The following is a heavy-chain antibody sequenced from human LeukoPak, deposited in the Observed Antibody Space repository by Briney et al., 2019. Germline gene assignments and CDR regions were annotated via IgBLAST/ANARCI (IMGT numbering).Heavy chain of an antibody. CDR1: GFTFSSYA. J-gene: IGHJ4*02. CDR2: ISGSGGST. Sequence: PGGSLRLSCAASGFTFSSYAMSWVRQAPGKGLEWVSAISGSGGSTYYADSVKGRFTISRDNSKNTLYLQMNSLRAEDTAVYYCARHYYDSSGYIYYWGQGTLVTVSS. V-gene: IGHV3-23*01. D-gene: IGHD3-22*01. CDR3: ARHYYDSSGYIYY.